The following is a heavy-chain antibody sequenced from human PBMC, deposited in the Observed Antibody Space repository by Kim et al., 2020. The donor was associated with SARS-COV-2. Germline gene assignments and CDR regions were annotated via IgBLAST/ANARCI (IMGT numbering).Heavy chain of an antibody. CDR3: AREHSSSWYRDYGMDV. Sequence: SETLSLTCAVSGGSISSSNWWSWVRQPPGKGLEWIGKIYHSGSTNYNPSLKSRVTISVDKSKNQFSLKLSSVTAADTAVYYCAREHSSSWYRDYGMDVWGQGTTVTVSS. CDR1: GGSISSSNW. J-gene: IGHJ6*02. V-gene: IGHV4-4*02. CDR2: IYHSGST. D-gene: IGHD6-13*01.